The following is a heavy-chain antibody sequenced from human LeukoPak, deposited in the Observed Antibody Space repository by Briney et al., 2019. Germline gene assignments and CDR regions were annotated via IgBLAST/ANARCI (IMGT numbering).Heavy chain of an antibody. J-gene: IGHJ4*02. D-gene: IGHD3-10*01. Sequence: ASVKVSCKTSGYTFTSYDLNWVRRATGQGLEWMGWINPNSGGTNYAQKFQGRVTMTRDTSISTAYMELSRLRSDDTAVYYCARDRYGSGSYTKLYWGQGTLVTVSS. CDR3: ARDRYGSGSYTKLY. CDR2: INPNSGGT. V-gene: IGHV1-2*02. CDR1: GYTFTSYD.